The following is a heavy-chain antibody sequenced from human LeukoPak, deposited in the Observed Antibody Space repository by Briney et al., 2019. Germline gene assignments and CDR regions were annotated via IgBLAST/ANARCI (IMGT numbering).Heavy chain of an antibody. Sequence: SETLSLTRTVSGGSISSYYWSWIRQPPGKGLEWIGYIYYSGSTNYNPSLKSRVTISVDTSKNQFSLKLSSVTAADTAVYYCARFQRRAYFDYWGQGTLVTVSS. V-gene: IGHV4-59*01. CDR3: ARFQRRAYFDY. J-gene: IGHJ4*02. CDR2: IYYSGST. CDR1: GGSISSYY.